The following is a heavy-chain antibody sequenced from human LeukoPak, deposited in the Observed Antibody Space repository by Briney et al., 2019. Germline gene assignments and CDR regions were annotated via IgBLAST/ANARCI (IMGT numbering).Heavy chain of an antibody. V-gene: IGHV3-23*01. Sequence: GGSLRLSCAASGFTFSSYGMHWVRQAPGKGLEWVSAISGSGGTTYYADSVKGRFTVSRDNSKNTLYLQMNSLRAEDTAVYYCATYYDFWSGYMYYFDYWGQGTLVAVSS. CDR3: ATYYDFWSGYMYYFDY. J-gene: IGHJ4*02. CDR2: ISGSGGTT. D-gene: IGHD3-3*01. CDR1: GFTFSSYG.